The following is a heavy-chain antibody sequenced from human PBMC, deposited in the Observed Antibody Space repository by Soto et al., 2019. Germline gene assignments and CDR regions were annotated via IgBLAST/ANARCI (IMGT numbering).Heavy chain of an antibody. Sequence: QVHLVQSGAEVKKPGASVKVSCKGSGYGFTTYGITWVRQAPGQGLEWMAWISAHNGNTNYAQKPQGRVTVTRDTSTSTAYMERRSLRSDGTAVYYWARGRYGDYWGQGALVTVSS. V-gene: IGHV1-18*01. D-gene: IGHD1-1*01. J-gene: IGHJ4*02. CDR2: ISAHNGNT. CDR1: GYGFTTYG. CDR3: ARGRYGDY.